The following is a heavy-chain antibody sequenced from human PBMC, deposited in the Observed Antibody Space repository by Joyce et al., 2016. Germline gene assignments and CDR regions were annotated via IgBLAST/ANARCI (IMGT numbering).Heavy chain of an antibody. J-gene: IGHJ6*02. Sequence: QVQLMQSGAEVRKPGASVKVSCKVSGYTLTDLPMHWVRQAPGKGREWMGGFDPEYGETVYAQRFQDRVTMTEDASSDTAYMELSSLTSEDTAVYYCATEGMTVDGLELIHGMDVWGQGTTVTVSS. D-gene: IGHD1-7*01. CDR3: ATEGMTVDGLELIHGMDV. CDR2: FDPEYGET. CDR1: GYTLTDLP. V-gene: IGHV1-24*01.